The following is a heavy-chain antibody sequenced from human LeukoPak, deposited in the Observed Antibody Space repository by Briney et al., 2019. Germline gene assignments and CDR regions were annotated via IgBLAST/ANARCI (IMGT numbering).Heavy chain of an antibody. D-gene: IGHD2-8*01. CDR3: ARDRRDIVLMVYEYYFDY. CDR1: GYTFTSYG. CDR2: ISAYNGNT. V-gene: IGHV1-18*01. Sequence: ASVKVSCKASGYTFTSYGISWVRQAPGQGLEWMGWISAYNGNTNYAQKLQGRVTMTTDTSTSTAYMELRSLRSVDTAVYYCARDRRDIVLMVYEYYFDYWGQGTLVTVSS. J-gene: IGHJ4*02.